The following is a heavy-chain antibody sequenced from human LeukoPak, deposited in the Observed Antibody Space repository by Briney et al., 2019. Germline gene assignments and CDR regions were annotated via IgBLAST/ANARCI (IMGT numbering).Heavy chain of an antibody. D-gene: IGHD2-21*01. CDR2: IKTKTDSDAT. CDR3: ARRDCTCFKCYSFDY. V-gene: IGHV3-73*01. CDR1: GFTFSDFD. Sequence: QSGGSLRLSCAASGFTFSDFDIHWVRQASGKGLEWVGRIKTKTDSDATTYAASVKGRFTISRDDSKNTAYLQMNNLKTEDTAVYYCARRDCTCFKCYSFDYWGQGILVTVSS. J-gene: IGHJ4*02.